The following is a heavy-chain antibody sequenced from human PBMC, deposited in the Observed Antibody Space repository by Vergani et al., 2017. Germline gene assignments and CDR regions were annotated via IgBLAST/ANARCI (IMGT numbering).Heavy chain of an antibody. J-gene: IGHJ4*02. CDR3: ARSERTGSYYNPFDY. CDR1: GGSFSGYY. Sequence: QVQLQESGPGLVKPSETLSLTCAVYGGSFSGYYWSWIRQPPGKGLEWIGEINHSGSTNYNPSLKSRVTISVDTSKNQFSLKLSSVTAADTAVYYCARSERTGSYYNPFDYWGQGTLVTVSS. CDR2: INHSGST. V-gene: IGHV4-34*10. D-gene: IGHD3-10*01.